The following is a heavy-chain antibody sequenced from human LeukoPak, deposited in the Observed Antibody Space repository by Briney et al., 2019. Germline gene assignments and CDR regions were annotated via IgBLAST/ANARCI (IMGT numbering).Heavy chain of an antibody. CDR2: IIPIFGTA. CDR3: ARSDIVATGRYFDY. Sequence: SVKVSCKASGGTFSSYAISWVRQAPGQGLEWMGGIIPIFGTANYAQKFQGRVTITADKSTSTAYMELSSLRSEDTAVYYCARSDIVATGRYFDYWGQGTLVTVSS. V-gene: IGHV1-69*06. J-gene: IGHJ4*02. CDR1: GGTFSSYA. D-gene: IGHD5-12*01.